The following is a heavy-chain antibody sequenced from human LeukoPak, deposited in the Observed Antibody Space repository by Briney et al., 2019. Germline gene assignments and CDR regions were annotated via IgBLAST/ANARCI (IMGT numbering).Heavy chain of an antibody. Sequence: PSETLSLTCAVSGGSISSSNWWSWVRQPPGKGLEWIGEIYHSGSTNYNPSLRSRVTISVDTSKNQISLRLTSVTAADTAVYYCARGRLGSSWGDYMDVWGKGTTVTVSS. CDR2: IYHSGST. V-gene: IGHV4-4*02. CDR3: ARGRLGSSWGDYMDV. CDR1: GGSISSSNW. D-gene: IGHD6-13*01. J-gene: IGHJ6*03.